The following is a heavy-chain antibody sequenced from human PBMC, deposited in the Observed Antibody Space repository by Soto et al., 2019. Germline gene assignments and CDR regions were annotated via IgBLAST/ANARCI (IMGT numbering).Heavy chain of an antibody. CDR3: TTGLLRRGAFDI. V-gene: IGHV3-15*01. J-gene: IGHJ3*02. Sequence: EVQLVESGGGLVQPGGSLRLSCAASGFTFSNAWMSWVRQAPGKGLEWVGRIKSKTDGGTTDYAAPVKGRFTISRDDSKNTLYLQMNSLKTEYTAVSYCTTGLLRRGAFDIWGQGTMVTVSS. CDR2: IKSKTDGGTT. D-gene: IGHD1-26*01. CDR1: GFTFSNAW.